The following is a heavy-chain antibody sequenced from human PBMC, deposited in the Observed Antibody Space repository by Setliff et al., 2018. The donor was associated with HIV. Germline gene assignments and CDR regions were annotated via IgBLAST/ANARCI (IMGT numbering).Heavy chain of an antibody. V-gene: IGHV1-8*01. CDR2: MKPDSGNT. CDR3: VRGGAAYNRDYNEYYYMDV. Sequence: ASVKVSCKASRYTFTRFEINWVRQAPGQGLEWMGWMKPDSGNTGYAQKFQGRVTMTRNTSISTAYLELSNLRSEDTAVYYCVRGGAAYNRDYNEYYYMDVWGTGTTVTVS. CDR1: RYTFTRFE. D-gene: IGHD1-7*01. J-gene: IGHJ6*03.